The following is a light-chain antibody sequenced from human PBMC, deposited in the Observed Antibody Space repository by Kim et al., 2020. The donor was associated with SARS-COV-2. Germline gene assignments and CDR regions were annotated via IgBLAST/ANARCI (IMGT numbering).Light chain of an antibody. V-gene: IGKV1-5*03. J-gene: IGKJ2*01. CDR2: QAY. CDR3: QHYIRFPYT. Sequence: SASVGDRVTITCRASQIVDTYLACYQQKPGKAPNLLIYQAYNLQIGVPSRFSGSGSGAEFTLTISSLQPDDFATYYCQHYIRFPYTFGQGTKLEI. CDR1: QIVDTY.